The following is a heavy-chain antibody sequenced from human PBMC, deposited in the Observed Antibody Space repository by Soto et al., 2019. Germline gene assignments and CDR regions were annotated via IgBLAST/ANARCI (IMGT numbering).Heavy chain of an antibody. CDR3: ARGSGGWYNLEYYDYGMDV. D-gene: IGHD1-1*01. CDR1: GGTFSSYA. Sequence: QVQLVQSGAEVKKPGSSVKVSCKASGGTFSSYAISWVRQAPGQGLEWMGGIIPIFGTANYAQKFQGRVTITADESTSKAYMELSSLRSEDTAVYYCARGSGGWYNLEYYDYGMDVWGQGTTVTVSS. J-gene: IGHJ6*02. V-gene: IGHV1-69*01. CDR2: IIPIFGTA.